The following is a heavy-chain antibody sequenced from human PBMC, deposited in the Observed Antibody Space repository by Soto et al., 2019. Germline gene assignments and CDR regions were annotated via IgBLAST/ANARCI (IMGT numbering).Heavy chain of an antibody. CDR2: ISSSDSTI. J-gene: IGHJ4*02. CDR1: GFTFSSYE. V-gene: IGHV3-48*03. Sequence: EVQLVESGGGLVQPGGSLRLSCAASGFTFSSYEMNWVRQAPGKGLEWLSYISSSDSTIYYADSVKGRFTISRDNARNSLHLQMNILRADDTAVYYCARDRIFDFWGQGTLVTVSS. CDR3: ARDRIFDF. D-gene: IGHD2-15*01.